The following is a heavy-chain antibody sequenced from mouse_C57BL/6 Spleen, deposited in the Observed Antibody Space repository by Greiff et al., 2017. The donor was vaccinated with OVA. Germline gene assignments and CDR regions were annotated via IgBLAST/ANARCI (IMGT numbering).Heavy chain of an antibody. J-gene: IGHJ4*01. D-gene: IGHD2-2*01. CDR1: GYAFSSYW. CDR3: ARGGGYAYYYAMDY. CDR2: IYPGDGDT. Sequence: QVQLKESGAELVKPGASVKISCKASGYAFSSYWMNWVKQRPGKGLEWIGQIYPGDGDTNYNGKFKGKATLTADKSSSTAYMQLSSLTSEDSAVYFCARGGGYAYYYAMDYWGQGTSVTVSS. V-gene: IGHV1-80*01.